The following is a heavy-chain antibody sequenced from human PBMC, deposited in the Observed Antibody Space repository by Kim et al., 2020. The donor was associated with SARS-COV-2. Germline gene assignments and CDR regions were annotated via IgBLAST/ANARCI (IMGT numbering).Heavy chain of an antibody. V-gene: IGHV6-1*01. CDR3: ARDNEWLPSGWFDP. Sequence: AVSVKSRITINPDTSKNQFSLQLNSVTPEDTAVYYCARDNEWLPSGWFDPWGQGTLVTVSS. D-gene: IGHD5-12*01. J-gene: IGHJ5*02.